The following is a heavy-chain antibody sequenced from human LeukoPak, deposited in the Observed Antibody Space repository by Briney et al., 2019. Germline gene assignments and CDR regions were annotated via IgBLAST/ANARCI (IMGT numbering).Heavy chain of an antibody. J-gene: IGHJ4*02. Sequence: GASVKVSCKASGYTFTAYHMHWLRQAPGQGLEWVGRINPNNGDTYYAQKFQGRVTMTTDASISTAYVELTSLTSDDTALYFCARDYYSGTYAHWGQGTQVTVSS. CDR1: GYTFTAYH. CDR3: ARDYYSGTYAH. CDR2: INPNNGDT. V-gene: IGHV1-2*06. D-gene: IGHD1-26*01.